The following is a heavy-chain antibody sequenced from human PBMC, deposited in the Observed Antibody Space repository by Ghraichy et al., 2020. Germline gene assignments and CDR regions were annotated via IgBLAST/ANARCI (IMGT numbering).Heavy chain of an antibody. CDR1: GFTFKNYA. J-gene: IGHJ4*02. CDR2: ISDLGGST. CDR3: AKGFVVVRQAYFEY. V-gene: IGHV3-23*01. D-gene: IGHD2-2*01. Sequence: GESLNISCAASGFTFKNYAMNWVRQAPGKGLEWVSAISDLGGSTYYADSVKGRFIISRDNSKNMLYLQMNSLTAEDTAVYFCAKGFVVVRQAYFEYWGQGTLVTVSS.